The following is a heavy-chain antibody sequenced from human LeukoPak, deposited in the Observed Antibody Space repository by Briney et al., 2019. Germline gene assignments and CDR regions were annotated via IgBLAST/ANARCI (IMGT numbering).Heavy chain of an antibody. V-gene: IGHV4-59*01. CDR3: ARGQAHRYSGSLSDAFDI. D-gene: IGHD1-26*01. J-gene: IGHJ3*02. Sequence: SETLSLTCTVSGGSISSYYWSWIRQPPGKGLEWIGYIYYSGSTNYNPSLKSRVTISVDTSKNQFSLKLSSVTAADTAVYYCARGQAHRYSGSLSDAFDIWGQGTMATVSS. CDR2: IYYSGST. CDR1: GGSISSYY.